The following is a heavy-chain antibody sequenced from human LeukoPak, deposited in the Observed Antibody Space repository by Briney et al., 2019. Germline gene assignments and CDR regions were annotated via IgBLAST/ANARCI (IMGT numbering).Heavy chain of an antibody. V-gene: IGHV4-59*01. CDR3: ACSFGIQGLYYFDY. D-gene: IGHD3-10*01. J-gene: IGHJ4*02. CDR1: GGSISSYY. Sequence: SETLSLTCTVSGGSISSYYWSWIRQPPGKGLEWIGYVYYSGSTNYNPSLKSRVTISVDTSKNQFSLKLSSVTAADTAVYYCACSFGIQGLYYFDYWGQGTLVTVSS. CDR2: VYYSGST.